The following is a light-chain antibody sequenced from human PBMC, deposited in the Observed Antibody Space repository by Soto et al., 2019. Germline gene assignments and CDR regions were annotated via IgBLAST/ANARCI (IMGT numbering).Light chain of an antibody. CDR3: IQALQTPFT. Sequence: DIVMTQSPLSLPVAPGEPASISCRSSQSLLHSNGYDYLDWYLQKPGQSPQLLICLGSDRASGVPDRFSGSGSGTDFTLKISRVEAEDVGVYYCIQALQTPFTFGPGTKVDIK. V-gene: IGKV2-28*01. CDR2: LGS. J-gene: IGKJ3*01. CDR1: QSLLHSNGYDY.